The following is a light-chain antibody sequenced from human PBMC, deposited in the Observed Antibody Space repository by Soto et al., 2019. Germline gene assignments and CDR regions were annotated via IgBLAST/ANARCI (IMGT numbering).Light chain of an antibody. CDR1: TFD. Sequence: QAVVTQPPSVSGAPGQTVTISCTGATFDVHWYQQFPGAAPIVLIYGNTNRPSGVPDRLSGSKSGTSASLAIAGLQAEDEGDYYCQSYDSSQSGWVFGGGTKLTVL. CDR2: GNT. J-gene: IGLJ3*02. CDR3: QSYDSSQSGWV. V-gene: IGLV1-40*01.